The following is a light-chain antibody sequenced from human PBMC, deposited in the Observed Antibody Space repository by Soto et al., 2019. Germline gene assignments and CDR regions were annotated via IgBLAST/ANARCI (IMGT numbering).Light chain of an antibody. Sequence: QSSLTQPRSVFGSPGQSATISCTGTSSDVGGYNYVSWYQQHPGKAPKLMIYDVSKRPSGVPDRFSGSKSGNTASLTISGLQAEDEADYYCCSYAGSYTNVFGTGTRSPS. CDR2: DVS. V-gene: IGLV2-11*01. J-gene: IGLJ1*01. CDR3: CSYAGSYTNV. CDR1: SSDVGGYNY.